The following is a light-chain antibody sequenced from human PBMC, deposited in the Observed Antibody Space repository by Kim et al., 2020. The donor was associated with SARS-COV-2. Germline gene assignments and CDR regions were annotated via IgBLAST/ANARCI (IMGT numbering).Light chain of an antibody. CDR1: QDISNY. CDR3: QKYDNLFMYT. Sequence: DIQMTQSPSSLSASVGDRVTITCQASQDISNYLNWYQQKPGKAPKLLIYDASNLETGVPSRFSGSGSGTDFTFTISSLQPEDIATYQRQKYDNLFMYTFGQGPKREL. J-gene: IGKJ2*01. V-gene: IGKV1-33*01. CDR2: DAS.